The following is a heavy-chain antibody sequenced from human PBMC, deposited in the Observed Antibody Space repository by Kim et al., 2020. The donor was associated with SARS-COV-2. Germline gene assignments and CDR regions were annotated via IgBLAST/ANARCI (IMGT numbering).Heavy chain of an antibody. CDR2: DGSNK. J-gene: IGHJ5*02. Sequence: DGSNKYHADTLKGRSTITRDNSKHALYLQMNSVRAEDTAVYYCAKALVESWGQGTLVTVSS. V-gene: IGHV3-30*02. CDR3: AKALVES. D-gene: IGHD1-26*01.